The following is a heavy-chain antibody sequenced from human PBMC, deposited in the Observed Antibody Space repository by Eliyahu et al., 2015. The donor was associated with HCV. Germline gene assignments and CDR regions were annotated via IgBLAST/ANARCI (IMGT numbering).Heavy chain of an antibody. CDR3: ARNCFDDSNYPTFFDY. CDR1: GASISSDDYY. CDR2: MFYRGNT. V-gene: IGHV4-39*01. J-gene: IGHJ4*02. Sequence: QLQLQESGPGLVKPSETLSLTCTVSGASISSDDYYWGWLRQPPGKGLEWIGGMFYRGNTYYNPSLKSRVTVSVDTSKDQFSLKLSFVTAADTAVYYCARNCFDDSNYPTFFDYWGQGSLVTVSS. D-gene: IGHD4-11*01.